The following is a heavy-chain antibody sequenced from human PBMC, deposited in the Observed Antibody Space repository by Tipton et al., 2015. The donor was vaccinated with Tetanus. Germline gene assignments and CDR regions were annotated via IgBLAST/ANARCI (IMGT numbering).Heavy chain of an antibody. D-gene: IGHD3-10*01. V-gene: IGHV3-23*01. CDR3: AKSRASSHYRGAFEI. J-gene: IGHJ3*02. CDR2: ISGSGDST. CDR1: EFTFSSYG. Sequence: SLRLSCAASEFTFSSYGMSWVRQAPAKGLEWVSGISGSGDSTYYADSVKGRFTISRDNSKLYLQMNSLRAEDRAVYYCAKSRASSHYRGAFEIWGQGTMVTVSS.